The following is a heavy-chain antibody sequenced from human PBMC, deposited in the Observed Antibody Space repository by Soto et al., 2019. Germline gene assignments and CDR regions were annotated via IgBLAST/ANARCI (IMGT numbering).Heavy chain of an antibody. D-gene: IGHD1-26*01. Sequence: QVQLVQSGAEVKKPGASVKVSCKASGYTFTSYDINWVRQATGQGLEWMGWMNPNSGNTGYAQKFQGRVTMTRNTAINTAYRGLSSLISEDKAVYYCASERGASSPYGYWGQGTLVTVSS. CDR3: ASERGASSPYGY. CDR2: MNPNSGNT. CDR1: GYTFTSYD. J-gene: IGHJ4*02. V-gene: IGHV1-8*01.